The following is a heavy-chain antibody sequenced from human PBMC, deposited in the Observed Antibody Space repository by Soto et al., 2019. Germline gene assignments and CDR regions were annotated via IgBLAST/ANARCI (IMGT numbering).Heavy chain of an antibody. CDR3: TTLVGATVGSRALDY. CDR2: IKSKTDGGTT. J-gene: IGHJ4*02. Sequence: EVQLVESGGVLVKPGGALRLSCAASGFTFSNAWMSWVRQAPGKGLAWVGRIKSKTDGGTTDYAAPVKGRFTISRDNSTNTLSMQMNSLKTEDTAVYYCTTLVGATVGSRALDYWGQGTLVTVSS. V-gene: IGHV3-15*01. D-gene: IGHD1-26*01. CDR1: GFTFSNAW.